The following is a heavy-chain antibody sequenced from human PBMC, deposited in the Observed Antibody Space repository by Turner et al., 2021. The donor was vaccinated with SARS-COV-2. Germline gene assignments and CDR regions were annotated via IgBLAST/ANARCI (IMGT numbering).Heavy chain of an antibody. CDR3: ARDYYDFWSGYNSYYYAMDV. J-gene: IGHJ6*02. CDR2: ISSSGSYI. Sequence: EVQLVESGGGLVKPGGSLRLSCAASGFTFSSYSMNWVRQAPGKGLEWVSSISSSGSYIYYAESLKGRFTISRDNAKNSLYLQMNSLRAEDTAVYYCARDYYDFWSGYNSYYYAMDVWGQGTTVTVSS. D-gene: IGHD3-3*01. CDR1: GFTFSSYS. V-gene: IGHV3-21*01.